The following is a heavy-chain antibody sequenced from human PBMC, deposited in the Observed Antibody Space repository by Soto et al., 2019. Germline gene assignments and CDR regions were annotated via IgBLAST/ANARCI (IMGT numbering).Heavy chain of an antibody. CDR3: ARGEILCDSSGYYYN. CDR2: INHSGST. Sequence: QVQLQQWGAGLLKPSETLSLTCAVYGGSFSGYYWSWIRQPPGKGLEWIGEINHSGSTNYNPSLKSRVTISVDTSKNQFSLKLSSVTAADTAVYYCARGEILCDSSGYYYNWGQGTLVTVSS. J-gene: IGHJ4*02. V-gene: IGHV4-34*01. D-gene: IGHD3-22*01. CDR1: GGSFSGYY.